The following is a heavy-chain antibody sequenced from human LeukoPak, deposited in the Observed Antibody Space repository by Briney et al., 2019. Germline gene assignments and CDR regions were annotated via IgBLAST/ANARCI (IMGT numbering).Heavy chain of an antibody. CDR2: ISWNSGTT. Sequence: GGSLRLSCAASGFTFDDYVMNWVRQAPGKGLEWVSGISWNSGTTGCADSVKGRFTISRDNAKNSLYLQMNSLRAEDTALYYCVKGAAYHLGEAFDYWGQGTMVTVSS. J-gene: IGHJ3*01. CDR3: VKGAAYHLGEAFDY. CDR1: GFTFDDYV. D-gene: IGHD2-2*01. V-gene: IGHV3-9*01.